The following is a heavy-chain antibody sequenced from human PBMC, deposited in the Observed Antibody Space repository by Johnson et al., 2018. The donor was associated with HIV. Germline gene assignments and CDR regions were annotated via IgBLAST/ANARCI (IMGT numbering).Heavy chain of an antibody. CDR3: AREPNSSNCSGVTCYSAAFDI. D-gene: IGHD2-15*01. CDR2: IKQDGSER. V-gene: IGHV3-7*03. Sequence: VQLVESGGAMVQPGRSLRLSCAASGFTFSDYYMSWIRQAPGKGLEWMANIKQDGSERYYVDSVKGRFTISRDNAKKSLYLQMKSLRDEDTALYYCAREPNSSNCSGVTCYSAAFDIWGQGTM. J-gene: IGHJ3*02. CDR1: GFTFSDYY.